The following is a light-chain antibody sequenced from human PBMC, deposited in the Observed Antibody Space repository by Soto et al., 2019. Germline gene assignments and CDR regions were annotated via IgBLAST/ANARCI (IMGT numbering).Light chain of an antibody. CDR1: QIVNTN. Sequence: IVMTQSPAALSVSPGDSATLSCRASQIVNTNVAWYQQRPGQAPRLLIFAASTRAIGVAARFSGSGSGTKFTLTVDSLQSEDFAVYYCQQYNNWPRTFGQGTKLDI. CDR3: QQYNNWPRT. V-gene: IGKV3-15*01. J-gene: IGKJ1*01. CDR2: AAS.